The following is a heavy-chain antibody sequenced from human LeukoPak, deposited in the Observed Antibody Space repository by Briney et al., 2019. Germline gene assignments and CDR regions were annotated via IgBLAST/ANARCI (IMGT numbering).Heavy chain of an antibody. CDR1: GYTFTGYY. CDR2: INPNSGGT. Sequence: ASVTVSCKASGYTFTGYYMHWVRQAPGQGLEWMGWINPNSGGTNYAQKFQGRVTMTRDTSISTAYMELSRLRSDDTAVYYCALDDYGDYPIDYWGQGTLVTVSS. V-gene: IGHV1-2*02. J-gene: IGHJ4*02. CDR3: ALDDYGDYPIDY. D-gene: IGHD4-17*01.